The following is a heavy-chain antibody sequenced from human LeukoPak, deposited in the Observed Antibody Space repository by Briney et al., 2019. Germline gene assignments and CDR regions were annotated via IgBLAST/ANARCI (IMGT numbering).Heavy chain of an antibody. J-gene: IGHJ6*04. CDR3: ARGEGAAGFGELLNPYGMDV. V-gene: IGHV1-69*06. Sequence: SVKVSCKASGGTFSSYAISWVRHPPRQGLEWMGEIIPIFGTANYAQKFQGRVTITADKSTSTAYMELSSLRSEDTAVYHCARGEGAAGFGELLNPYGMDVWGKGTTVTVSS. D-gene: IGHD3-10*01. CDR2: IIPIFGTA. CDR1: GGTFSSYA.